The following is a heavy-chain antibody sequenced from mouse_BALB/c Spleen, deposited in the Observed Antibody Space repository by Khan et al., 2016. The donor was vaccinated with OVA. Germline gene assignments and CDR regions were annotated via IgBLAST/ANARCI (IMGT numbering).Heavy chain of an antibody. CDR1: GYTFSTYW. V-gene: IGHV1-7*01. J-gene: IGHJ2*01. CDR3: ARDRIDY. CDR2: INPSSGYT. Sequence: QVQLQQSGAELAKPGASVKMSCKASGYTFSTYWIHWVKQRPGQGLEWIGYINPSSGYTYYNQRFNDKATLTADKSSSTAYMQLSSLTSEDSAVYYRARDRIDYRGQGTTPTVSS.